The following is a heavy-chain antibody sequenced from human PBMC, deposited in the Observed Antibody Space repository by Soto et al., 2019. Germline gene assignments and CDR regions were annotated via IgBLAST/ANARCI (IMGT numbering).Heavy chain of an antibody. D-gene: IGHD1-7*01. CDR3: AKDRNYPRDQFHN. CDR1: GFTFSSFV. CDR2: ISANGQGI. Sequence: GGSLRLSCAASGFTFSSFVMSWVRQAPGKGLEWVSAISANGQGIYYADSVKGRFIISRDSSKNTVFLHMDSLTAEDTAVYYCAKDRNYPRDQFHNWGQGTLVTVSS. V-gene: IGHV3-23*01. J-gene: IGHJ4*02.